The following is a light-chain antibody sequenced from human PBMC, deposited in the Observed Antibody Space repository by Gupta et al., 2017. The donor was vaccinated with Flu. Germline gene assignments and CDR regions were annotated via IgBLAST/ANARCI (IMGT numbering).Light chain of an antibody. CDR2: DVT. CDR3: SSHAGRVTWV. Sequence: QSAPTQPRSVSGSPGQSVTISCTGTSSDVGSSNRVSWYQQRPGKAPKLILYDVTERPSGVPDRFSGSKAGNTSSLSISGRQADDDADYYCSSHAGRVTWVFGTGTTVTVL. V-gene: IGLV2-11*01. CDR1: SSDVGSSNR. J-gene: IGLJ1*01.